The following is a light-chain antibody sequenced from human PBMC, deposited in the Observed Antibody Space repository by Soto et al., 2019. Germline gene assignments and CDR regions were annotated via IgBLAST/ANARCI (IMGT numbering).Light chain of an antibody. CDR2: GAS. Sequence: EIVVTQSPGTLSLSPGERATLSCRASQSVSSSYLAWYHQKPDQAPRLLIYGASSRATGIPDRFSGSGSGTDFTLTISRLEPEDFAVYYCQQYGSSPPAFGQGTKVDIK. CDR1: QSVSSSY. V-gene: IGKV3-20*01. J-gene: IGKJ1*01. CDR3: QQYGSSPPA.